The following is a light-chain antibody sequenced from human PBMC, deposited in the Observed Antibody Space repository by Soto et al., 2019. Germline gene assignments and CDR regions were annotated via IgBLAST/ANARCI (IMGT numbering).Light chain of an antibody. V-gene: IGLV2-14*01. Sequence: QSALTQPASVSGSPGQSITISCTGTSSDVGGCKYVSWYQQHPGKAPKLMIYEVNNRPSGVSNRFSGSKSGNTASLTISGLQAEDEAYYYCSSCTGSDTLVFGGGTKVTV. J-gene: IGLJ3*02. CDR3: SSCTGSDTLV. CDR2: EVN. CDR1: SSDVGGCKY.